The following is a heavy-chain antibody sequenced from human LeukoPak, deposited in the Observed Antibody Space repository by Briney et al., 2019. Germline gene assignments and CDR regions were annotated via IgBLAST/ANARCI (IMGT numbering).Heavy chain of an antibody. J-gene: IGHJ4*02. CDR3: AKDQRYSSSGY. V-gene: IGHV3-23*01. Sequence: GGSLRLSCAASGFTFSSYSMNWVRQAPGKGLEWVSAISGSGGSTYYADSVKGRFTISRDNSKNTLYLQMNSLRAEDTAVYYCAKDQRYSSSGYWGQGTLVTVSS. CDR1: GFTFSSYS. D-gene: IGHD6-6*01. CDR2: ISGSGGST.